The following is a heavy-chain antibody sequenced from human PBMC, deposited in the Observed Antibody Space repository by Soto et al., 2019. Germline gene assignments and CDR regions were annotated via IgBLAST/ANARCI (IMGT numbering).Heavy chain of an antibody. CDR2: IHHSGST. D-gene: IGHD6-13*01. V-gene: IGHV4-30-2*01. Sequence: QLQLQESGSGLVKPSQTLSLTCAVSGGSISSGGYSWSWIRQPPGKGMEWIGYIHHSGSTYYNPSLKRRVTNSVDRAKTPFSLKLSSVTAADTAVYYCASGQQLVRNYWGQGTLVTVSS. CDR1: GGSISSGGYS. J-gene: IGHJ4*02. CDR3: ASGQQLVRNY.